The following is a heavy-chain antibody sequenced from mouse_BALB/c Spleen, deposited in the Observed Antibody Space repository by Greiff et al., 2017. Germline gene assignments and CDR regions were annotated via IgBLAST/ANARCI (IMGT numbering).Heavy chain of an antibody. CDR3: ASGLATTATIAY. CDR2: IDPENGNT. J-gene: IGHJ3*01. V-gene: IGHV14-1*02. D-gene: IGHD1-2*01. Sequence: VQLKESGAELVRPGALVKLSCKASGFNIKDYYMHWVKQRPEQGLEWIGWIDPENGNTIYDPKFQGKASITADTSSNTAYLQLSSLTSEDTAVYYCASGLATTATIAYWGQGTLVTVSA. CDR1: GFNIKDYY.